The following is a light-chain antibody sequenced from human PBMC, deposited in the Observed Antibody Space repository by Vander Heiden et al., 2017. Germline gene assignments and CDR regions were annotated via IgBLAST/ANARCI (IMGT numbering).Light chain of an antibody. CDR2: DAS. J-gene: IGKJ5*01. CDR3: QQRSNWPPT. CDR1: QGVRCY. V-gene: IGKV3-11*01. Sequence: ELVLTQSPATLSFSPGERATLSCRASQGVRCYLAWYQQKPGQAPRLLIYDASNRATGIPARFSGSGSGTDFTLTISSLEPEDFAVYYCQQRSNWPPTFGQGTRLEIK.